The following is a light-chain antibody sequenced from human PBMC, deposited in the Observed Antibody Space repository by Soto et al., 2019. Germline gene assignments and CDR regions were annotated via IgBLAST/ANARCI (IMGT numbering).Light chain of an antibody. V-gene: IGKV3-20*01. J-gene: IGKJ3*01. CDR3: QLYGNSPPFT. CDR1: QSVTNNY. Sequence: EIVLTQSPGTLSLSPGERVTLSCGASQSVTNNYLAWYRQRPGQAPRLLIYGASHRVTGIPDRFSGSGSGTDLTLTISRLEPEDFAVYYCQLYGNSPPFTFGPGTKVEIK. CDR2: GAS.